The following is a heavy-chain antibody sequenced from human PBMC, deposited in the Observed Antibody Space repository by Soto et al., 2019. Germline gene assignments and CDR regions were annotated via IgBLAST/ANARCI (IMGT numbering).Heavy chain of an antibody. CDR3: AKDLYGGDNYYFGMGV. J-gene: IGHJ6*02. CDR2: ISGSGGRT. CDR1: GFTFSNYA. V-gene: IGHV3-23*01. D-gene: IGHD3-16*01. Sequence: GGSLRLSCAASGFTFSNYAMSWVRQAPGKGLEWVSTISGSGGRTYYPASVKGRFTISRDSSRATLYLQMSSLRAEDTAIYYCAKDLYGGDNYYFGMGVWGQGTTVTVSS.